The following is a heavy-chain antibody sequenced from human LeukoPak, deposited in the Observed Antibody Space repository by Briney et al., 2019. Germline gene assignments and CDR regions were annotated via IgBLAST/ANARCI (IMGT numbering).Heavy chain of an antibody. J-gene: IGHJ4*02. V-gene: IGHV1-18*01. Sequence: GASVKVSCKTSGYSFTNYGITWVRQAPGQGLEWMGWISGYNSKPFYAQNFQGRVTMTTDTSTSTVYMEVRSLRSDDTAVYYCARDLLGSGYDQVRTQTDYWGQGTLVTVSS. CDR2: ISGYNSKP. D-gene: IGHD5-12*01. CDR3: ARDLLGSGYDQVRTQTDY. CDR1: GYSFTNYG.